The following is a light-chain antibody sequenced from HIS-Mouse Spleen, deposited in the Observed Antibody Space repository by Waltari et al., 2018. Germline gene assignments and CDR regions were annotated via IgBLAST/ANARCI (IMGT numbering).Light chain of an antibody. CDR1: NIGSKS. V-gene: IGLV3-21*03. Sequence: SYVLTQPPSVSVAPGKTTRLTCGGNNIGSKSVHWYQQKPGQAHVLVVYDDSDRPSGIPERFSGSNSGNTATLTISRVEAGDEADYYCQVWDSSSDHWVFGGGTKLTVL. CDR2: DDS. J-gene: IGLJ3*02. CDR3: QVWDSSSDHWV.